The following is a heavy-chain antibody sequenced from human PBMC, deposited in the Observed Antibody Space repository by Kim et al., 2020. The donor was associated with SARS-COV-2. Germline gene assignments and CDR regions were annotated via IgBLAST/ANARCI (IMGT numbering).Heavy chain of an antibody. CDR3: ARVGWSNWFDP. J-gene: IGHJ5*02. D-gene: IGHD6-19*01. CDR2: T. Sequence: TNYNPSLKSRVTISVDKSKNQFSLKLSSVTAADTAVYYCARVGWSNWFDPWGQGTLVTVSS. V-gene: IGHV4-4*02.